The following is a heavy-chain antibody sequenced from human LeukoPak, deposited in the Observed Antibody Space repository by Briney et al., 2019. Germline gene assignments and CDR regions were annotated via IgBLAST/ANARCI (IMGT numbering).Heavy chain of an antibody. CDR3: ARPDHVGYVDY. Sequence: GGSLRLSCAASGFTFSSYAMHWVRQAPGKGLEWVAVISYDGSNKYYADSVKGRFTISRDNSKNTLYLQMNSLRAEDTAVYYCARPDHVGYVDYWGQGTLVTVSS. D-gene: IGHD1-14*01. CDR1: GFTFSSYA. V-gene: IGHV3-30-3*01. J-gene: IGHJ4*02. CDR2: ISYDGSNK.